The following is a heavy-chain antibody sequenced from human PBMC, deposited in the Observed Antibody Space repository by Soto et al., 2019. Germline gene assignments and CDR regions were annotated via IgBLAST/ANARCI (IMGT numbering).Heavy chain of an antibody. D-gene: IGHD3-10*01. V-gene: IGHV4-30-4*01. CDR1: GGSISSGDYY. J-gene: IGHJ4*02. CDR3: ARVGGFGATTIDY. Sequence: QVQLQESGPGLVKPSQTLSLTCTVSGGSISSGDYYWSWIRQPPGKGLEWIGYIYYSGSTYYNPSLRSRVTISVDTSKNQFALKLSSVTAADTAVYYCARVGGFGATTIDYWGQGTLVTVSS. CDR2: IYYSGST.